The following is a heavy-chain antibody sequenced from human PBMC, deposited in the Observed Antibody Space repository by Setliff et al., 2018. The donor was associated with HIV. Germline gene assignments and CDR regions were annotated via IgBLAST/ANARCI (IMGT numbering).Heavy chain of an antibody. D-gene: IGHD1-20*01. V-gene: IGHV1-2*02. Sequence: GASVKVSCKASGYTFTGYYMHWVRQAPGQGLEWMGWINPDSGGTNLAQKFLGRVTLTRDTSISTAYMELSRLRSDDTAVYYWARNVPGILPRWVGFDPWGQGTLDTVSS. CDR1: GYTFTGYY. J-gene: IGHJ5*02. CDR2: INPDSGGT. CDR3: ARNVPGILPRWVGFDP.